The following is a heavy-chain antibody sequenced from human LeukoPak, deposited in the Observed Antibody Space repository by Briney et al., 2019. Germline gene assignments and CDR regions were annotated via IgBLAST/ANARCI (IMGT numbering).Heavy chain of an antibody. J-gene: IGHJ4*02. D-gene: IGHD6-13*01. CDR3: AKPQGGIAAAGSLDY. CDR2: ISGSGGST. Sequence: GGSLRLSCAASGFTFSSYAMSWVRQAPGKGLEWVSAISGSGGSTYYADSVKGRFTISRDNSKNTLYLQMNSLIAEDTAVYYCAKPQGGIAAAGSLDYWGQGTLVTVSS. V-gene: IGHV3-23*01. CDR1: GFTFSSYA.